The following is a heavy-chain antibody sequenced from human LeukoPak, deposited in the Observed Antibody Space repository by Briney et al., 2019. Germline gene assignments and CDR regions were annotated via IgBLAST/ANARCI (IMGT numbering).Heavy chain of an antibody. J-gene: IGHJ2*01. V-gene: IGHV2-5*02. CDR2: IYWDDDK. CDR3: AHNTAIYDSYGYYYTGWYFDL. Sequence: SGPTLVNPTQTLTLTCTFSGFSLTTSGVGAGWIRQPPGKALEWLALIYWDDDKRYSPSLKSRLTITKDTSKDQVVLTMTNMDPVDAATYYCAHNTAIYDSYGYYYTGWYFDLWGRGTLVTVSS. CDR1: GFSLTTSGVG. D-gene: IGHD3-22*01.